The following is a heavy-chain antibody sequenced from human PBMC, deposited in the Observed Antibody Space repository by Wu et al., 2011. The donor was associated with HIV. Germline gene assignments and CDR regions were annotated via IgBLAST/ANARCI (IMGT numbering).Heavy chain of an antibody. CDR2: IIPIFGTA. J-gene: IGHJ5*02. D-gene: IGHD2-15*01. V-gene: IGHV1-69*14. CDR3: ASQYCSGDSCYPYNWFDP. Sequence: QVQLVQSGAEVKKPGSSVKVSCKASGGTFSNYAISWVRQAPGQGLEWMGRIIPIFGTANYAQKFQGRVTITANKSTSTAYMELSSLTSEDTALYYCASQYCSGDSCYPYNWFDPWGQGTLVTVSS. CDR1: GGTFSNYA.